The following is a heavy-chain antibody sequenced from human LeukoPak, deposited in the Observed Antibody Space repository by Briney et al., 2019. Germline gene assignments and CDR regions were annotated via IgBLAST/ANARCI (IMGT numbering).Heavy chain of an antibody. J-gene: IGHJ4*02. D-gene: IGHD3-9*01. V-gene: IGHV3-23*01. CDR1: GFTFSSYA. CDR3: TKGGYFDWLSTDFDY. CDR2: ISGSRGST. Sequence: GWSLRLSCAASGFTFSSYAMSWVRQAPGKGLGRVSAISGSRGSTYYADSVKGRFTISRDKSKNTLYLQMNSLRAEDTAVYYCTKGGYFDWLSTDFDYWGQGTLVTVSS.